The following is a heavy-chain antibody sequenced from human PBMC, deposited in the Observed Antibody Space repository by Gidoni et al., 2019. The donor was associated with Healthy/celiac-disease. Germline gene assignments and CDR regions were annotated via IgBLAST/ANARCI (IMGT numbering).Heavy chain of an antibody. CDR3: AREMESYDFWSEYYGMDV. V-gene: IGHV1-46*01. D-gene: IGHD3-3*01. CDR1: GYTFTSYY. Sequence: QVQLVQSGAEVKKPGASVKVSCKASGYTFTSYYMHWVRQAPGQGLEWMGRINPSGGSTSYAQKCQGRVTMTRDTSTSTVYMELSSLRSEDTAVYYCAREMESYDFWSEYYGMDVWGQGTTVTVSS. J-gene: IGHJ6*02. CDR2: INPSGGST.